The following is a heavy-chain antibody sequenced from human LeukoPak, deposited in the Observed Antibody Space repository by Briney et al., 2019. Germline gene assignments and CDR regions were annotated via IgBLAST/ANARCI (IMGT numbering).Heavy chain of an antibody. V-gene: IGHV1-2*02. D-gene: IGHD2-8*01. CDR3: ARRLSTWSEGWFDP. Sequence: ASVKVPCKPSGYSLSVAYIHCVRQAPGQGLEWMGWINPNSGDPYYAQKFQGRVTMTRDMSINTAYMALSGLTSGDTAVNYCARRLSTWSEGWFDPWGQGTLVIVSS. CDR2: INPNSGDP. J-gene: IGHJ5*02. CDR1: GYSLSVAY.